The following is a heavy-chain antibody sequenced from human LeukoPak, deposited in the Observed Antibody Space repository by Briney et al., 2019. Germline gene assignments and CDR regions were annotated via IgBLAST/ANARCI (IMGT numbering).Heavy chain of an antibody. J-gene: IGHJ4*02. CDR3: ARQNPIFGVPR. Sequence: SETLSLTCAVYGGSFSGYYWSWIRQPPGKGLEWIGEINHSGSTNYNPSLKSRVTISVDTSKNQFSLKLSSVTAADTAVYYCARQNPIFGVPRWGQGTLVTVSS. CDR2: INHSGST. V-gene: IGHV4-34*01. CDR1: GGSFSGYY. D-gene: IGHD3-3*01.